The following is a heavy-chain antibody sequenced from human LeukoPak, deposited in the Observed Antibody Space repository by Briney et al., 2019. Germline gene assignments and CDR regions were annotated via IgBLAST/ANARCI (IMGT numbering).Heavy chain of an antibody. D-gene: IGHD3-16*01. CDR1: GFTFSSYA. CDR2: ISGGGGST. CDR3: AKDIYDYVWGSSDFDY. J-gene: IGHJ4*02. V-gene: IGHV3-23*01. Sequence: GGSLRLSCAASGFTFSSYAMSWVRQAPGKGLEWVSAISGGGGSTYYADSVKGRFTISRDNSKNTLYLHMNSLRAEDTAVYYCAKDIYDYVWGSSDFDYWGQGTLVTVPS.